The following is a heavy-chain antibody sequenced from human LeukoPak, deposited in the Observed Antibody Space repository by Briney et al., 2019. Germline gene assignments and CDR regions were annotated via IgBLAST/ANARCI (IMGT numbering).Heavy chain of an antibody. CDR3: ARSPTAMELYYYYMDV. CDR1: GFTFSSYE. Sequence: PGGSLRLSCAASGFTFSSYEMNWVRQAPGKGLEWVSYISSSGSTIYYADSVKGRFTISRDNAKNSLYLQMNSLRAEDTAVYYCARSPTAMELYYYYMDVWGKGTTVTVSS. CDR2: ISSSGSTI. J-gene: IGHJ6*03. V-gene: IGHV3-48*03. D-gene: IGHD5-18*01.